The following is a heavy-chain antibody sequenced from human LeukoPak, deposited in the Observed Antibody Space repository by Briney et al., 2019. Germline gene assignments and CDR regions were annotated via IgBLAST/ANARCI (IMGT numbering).Heavy chain of an antibody. J-gene: IGHJ4*02. D-gene: IGHD2-21*01. V-gene: IGHV3-23*01. CDR2: ISGSGGST. Sequence: GGSLRLSCAASGFTLSTYAMSWVRQAPGKGLEWVSVISGSGGSTYYADSVKGRFTISRDNSKNTLYVQMNSLRAEDTAVYYCAKDPVSLVVVSTLDYWGQGTLVTVSS. CDR1: GFTLSTYA. CDR3: AKDPVSLVVVSTLDY.